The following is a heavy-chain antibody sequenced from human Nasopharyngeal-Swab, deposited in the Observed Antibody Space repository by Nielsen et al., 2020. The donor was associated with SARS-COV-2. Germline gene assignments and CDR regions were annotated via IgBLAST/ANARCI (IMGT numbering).Heavy chain of an antibody. D-gene: IGHD3-10*01. V-gene: IGHV3-74*03. J-gene: IGHJ6*03. Sequence: GESLKISCVASGFTLITSWMHWVRQTPGEGLVWVARVNGDGTLITYADSVKGRFTVSRDNAKNTLYLQMNSLRAEDAAIYYCAKGFLDYYYYMDVWGKGTTVTVSS. CDR1: GFTLITSW. CDR3: AKGFLDYYYYMDV. CDR2: VNGDGTLI.